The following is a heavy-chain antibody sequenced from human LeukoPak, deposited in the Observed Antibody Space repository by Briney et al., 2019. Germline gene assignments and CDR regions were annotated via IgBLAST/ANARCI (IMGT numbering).Heavy chain of an antibody. D-gene: IGHD3-16*02. CDR2: IYTSGST. Sequence: SETLSLTCTVSGGSISSYYWSWIRQPPGKGLEWIGYIYTSGSTNYNPSLKSRVTISVDTSKNQFSLKLSSVTAADTAVYYCARSRRSITFGGVIVLAPWGQGTLVTVSS. J-gene: IGHJ5*02. CDR3: ARSRRSITFGGVIVLAP. CDR1: GGSISSYY. V-gene: IGHV4-4*09.